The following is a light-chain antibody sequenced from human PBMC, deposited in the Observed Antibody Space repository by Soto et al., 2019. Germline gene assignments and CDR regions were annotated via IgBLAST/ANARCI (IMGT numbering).Light chain of an antibody. V-gene: IGKV3-11*01. J-gene: IGKJ1*01. Sequence: DIVLTQSPVTLSLYPGERATLSCRASQSVSGYLVWYQQKPGQAPRLLIYDASTRAAGIPARFIGSGSGTDFTLTISSLEPEDSAVYYCQQYASSPPWTFGQGTKVDIK. CDR3: QQYASSPPWT. CDR2: DAS. CDR1: QSVSGY.